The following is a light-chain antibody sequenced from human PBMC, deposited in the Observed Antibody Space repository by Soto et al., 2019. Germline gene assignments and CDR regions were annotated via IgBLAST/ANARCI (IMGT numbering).Light chain of an antibody. CDR3: SSYTSSNTWV. Sequence: QSVPTQPASVSGSPGQSITISCSGTNSDVGGYNYVSWFQQHPGKAPKLMIFEVSNRPSGVSTRFSGSKSGNTASLTISGLQAEDEADYYCSSYTSSNTWVFGGGTKLTVL. CDR1: NSDVGGYNY. V-gene: IGLV2-14*01. J-gene: IGLJ3*02. CDR2: EVS.